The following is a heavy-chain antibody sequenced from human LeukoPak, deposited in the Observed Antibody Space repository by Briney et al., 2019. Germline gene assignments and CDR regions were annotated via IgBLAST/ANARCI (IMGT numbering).Heavy chain of an antibody. V-gene: IGHV4-4*07. Sequence: SETLSLTCSVSGGSISGYYWRWIRQPAGKGLEWIGRIYNSENANYNPSLRSRVSMSVDTSKNQFSLKLSSVTAADTAVYCCARLSQSTSWYDDYWGQGTLVTVSS. CDR1: GGSISGYY. D-gene: IGHD6-13*01. CDR2: IYNSENA. J-gene: IGHJ4*02. CDR3: ARLSQSTSWYDDY.